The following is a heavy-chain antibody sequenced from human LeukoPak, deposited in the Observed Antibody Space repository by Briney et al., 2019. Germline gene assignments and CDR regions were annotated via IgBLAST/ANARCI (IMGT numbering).Heavy chain of an antibody. V-gene: IGHV3-7*01. J-gene: IGHJ6*02. CDR2: IKGDGSEK. Sequence: AGGSLRLSCAASGFTFSSYWMSWVRQAPGKGLEWVANIKGDGSEKYYVDSVKGRFTISRDNAKNSLYLQMNSLRAEDTAVYYCARDKPAGYDFWSGYYTDYYYYGMDVWGQGTTVTVSS. D-gene: IGHD3-3*01. CDR1: GFTFSSYW. CDR3: ARDKPAGYDFWSGYYTDYYYYGMDV.